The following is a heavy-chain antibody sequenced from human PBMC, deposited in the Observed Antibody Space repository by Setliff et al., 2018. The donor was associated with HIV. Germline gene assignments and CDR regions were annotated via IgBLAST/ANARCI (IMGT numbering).Heavy chain of an antibody. V-gene: IGHV4-34*01. CDR2: IYYSGST. CDR3: ARHFGWLPREIDY. D-gene: IGHD5-12*01. Sequence: PSETLSLTCAVYGGSFNGYYWSWIRQPPGKGLEWIGSIYYSGSTYYNSSLKSRVTIFVDTSKNQLSLKLRSVTAADTAVYYCARHFGWLPREIDYWGQGTLVTVSS. J-gene: IGHJ4*02. CDR1: GGSFNGYY.